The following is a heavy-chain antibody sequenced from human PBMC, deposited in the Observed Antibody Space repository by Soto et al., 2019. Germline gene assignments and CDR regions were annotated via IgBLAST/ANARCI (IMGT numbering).Heavy chain of an antibody. V-gene: IGHV4-31*03. Sequence: SETLALTCTFSGGSISSGCYYLSWIRQHPGKGLEWIGYIYYSGSTYYNPSLKSRVTISVDTSKNQFSLKLSSVTAADTAVYYCARVGRGSYYYWFDPWGQGNLVTVSS. CDR1: GGSISSGCYY. CDR2: IYYSGST. CDR3: ARVGRGSYYYWFDP. J-gene: IGHJ5*02. D-gene: IGHD1-26*01.